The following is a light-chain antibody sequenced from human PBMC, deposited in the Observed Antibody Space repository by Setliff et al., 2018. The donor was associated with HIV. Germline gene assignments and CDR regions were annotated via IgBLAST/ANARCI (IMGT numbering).Light chain of an antibody. Sequence: QSALPQPRSVSGSPGQSVTFSCTGSSSDVGAYNYVSWYQQHPGRAPKLIIYDVRKRPSGVPDRFSGSKSGDTASLTISGLQSEDEADYFCCSYAGTSTYIFGTGTKGTVL. CDR2: DVR. V-gene: IGLV2-11*01. J-gene: IGLJ1*01. CDR3: CSYAGTSTYI. CDR1: SSDVGAYNY.